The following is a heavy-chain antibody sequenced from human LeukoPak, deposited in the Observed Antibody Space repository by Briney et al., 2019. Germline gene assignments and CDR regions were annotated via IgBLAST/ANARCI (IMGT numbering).Heavy chain of an antibody. V-gene: IGHV4-34*01. D-gene: IGHD3-22*01. CDR1: GGSFSGYY. J-gene: IGHJ3*02. Sequence: SETLSLTCAVYGGSFSGYYWSWIRQPPGKGLEWIGEINHSGSTNYNPSLKSRVTISVDTSKNQFSLKLSSVTAADTAVYYCARARSYYYDSSGYYYGRTGAFDIWGQGTMVTVSS. CDR3: ARARSYYYDSSGYYYGRTGAFDI. CDR2: INHSGST.